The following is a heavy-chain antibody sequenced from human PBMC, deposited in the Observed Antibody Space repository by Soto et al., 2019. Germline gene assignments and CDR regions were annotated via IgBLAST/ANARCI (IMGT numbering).Heavy chain of an antibody. CDR3: VRAQNFGSS. D-gene: IGHD3-10*01. CDR2: ISSSSGAI. CDR1: GFTFSTYA. Sequence: EAQLVESGGGLVQPGGSLRLPFAASGFTFSTYAMNWVRQAPGKGLEWVSYISSSSGAIHYADSVQGRFTTSRDNGKNSLYLQMNSLRAEDTAVYYCVRAQNFGSSWGQGTLVTVSS. J-gene: IGHJ5*02. V-gene: IGHV3-48*01.